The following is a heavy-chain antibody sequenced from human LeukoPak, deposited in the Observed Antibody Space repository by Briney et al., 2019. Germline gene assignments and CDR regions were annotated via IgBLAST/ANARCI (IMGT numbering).Heavy chain of an antibody. CDR3: ANPVVVPAVPFDY. J-gene: IGHJ4*02. V-gene: IGHV1-69*04. D-gene: IGHD2-2*01. CDR2: IIPILGIA. Sequence: ASVKVSCKASGGTFSSYAISWVRQAPGQGLEWMGRIIPILGIANYAQKFQGRVTITADKSTSTAYMELSSLRAEDTAVYYCANPVVVPAVPFDYWGQGTLVTVSS. CDR1: GGTFSSYA.